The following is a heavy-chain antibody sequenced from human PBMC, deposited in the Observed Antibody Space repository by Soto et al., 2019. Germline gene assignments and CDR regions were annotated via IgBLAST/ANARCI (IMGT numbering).Heavy chain of an antibody. Sequence: QLVESGGGLVQPGGSLRLSCAASGFTLNNYWMHWVRQAPGMGLVWVSRINGDATSTSYADSVKGRFTISRDKARNTLYLQMNSLRAEDTALYYCARGDIAAETFFYYYGMDLWGQGTTVTVS. CDR2: INGDATST. V-gene: IGHV3-74*01. J-gene: IGHJ6*02. D-gene: IGHD6-13*01. CDR3: ARGDIAAETFFYYYGMDL. CDR1: GFTLNNYW.